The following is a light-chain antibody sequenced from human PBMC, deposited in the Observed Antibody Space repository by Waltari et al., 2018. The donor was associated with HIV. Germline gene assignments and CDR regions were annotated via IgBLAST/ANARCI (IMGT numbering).Light chain of an antibody. CDR2: WSS. Sequence: DIVMTQSPDSLAVSLGESATINCESSQSVLYSPNNKNYLAWYQQKPAQPPKLLLYWSSTRESAVPDRFSGSVSGTDFTLTISSLQAEDVAVYYCQQYYSTPLTFGGGTKVEIK. CDR3: QQYYSTPLT. J-gene: IGKJ4*01. CDR1: QSVLYSPNNKNY. V-gene: IGKV4-1*01.